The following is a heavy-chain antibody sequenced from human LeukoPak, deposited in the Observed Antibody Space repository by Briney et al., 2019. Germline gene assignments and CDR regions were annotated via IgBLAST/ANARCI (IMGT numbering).Heavy chain of an antibody. D-gene: IGHD1-1*01. CDR2: ISGSGGST. J-gene: IGHJ4*02. V-gene: IGHV3-23*01. Sequence: GGSLRLSCAASGFTFSSYAMSWVRQAPGKGLKWVSTISGSGGSTYYAGSVKGRFTISRDNSKSTLYLQMNSLRAEDAALYFCARRPGLERYYFDYWGQGTLVTVSS. CDR1: GFTFSSYA. CDR3: ARRPGLERYYFDY.